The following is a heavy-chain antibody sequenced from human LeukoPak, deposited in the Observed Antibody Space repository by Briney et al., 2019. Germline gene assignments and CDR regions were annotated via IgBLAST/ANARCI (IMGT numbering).Heavy chain of an antibody. D-gene: IGHD2-15*01. J-gene: IGHJ5*02. Sequence: PSETLSLTCTVSGGPISSYYWSWIRQPPGKGLEWIGYIYYSGSTNYNPSLKSRVTISVDTSKNQFSLKLSSVIAADTAVYYCAREFQGYLNWFDPWGQGTLVTVSS. CDR1: GGPISSYY. V-gene: IGHV4-59*01. CDR3: AREFQGYLNWFDP. CDR2: IYYSGST.